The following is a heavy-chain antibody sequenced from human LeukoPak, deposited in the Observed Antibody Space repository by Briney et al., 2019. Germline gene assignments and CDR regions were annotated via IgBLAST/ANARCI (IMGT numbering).Heavy chain of an antibody. D-gene: IGHD3-10*01. CDR2: INQDGSET. Sequence: GGSLRLSCAASGFTFSSYWMTWVRQAPGKGLEWVASINQDGSETHYVDSVKGRFTISRDNAENSLYLQMNSLRAGDTAVYFCARMVKDSGTSRPLDYWGQGTLVTVSS. V-gene: IGHV3-7*01. CDR3: ARMVKDSGTSRPLDY. CDR1: GFTFSSYW. J-gene: IGHJ4*02.